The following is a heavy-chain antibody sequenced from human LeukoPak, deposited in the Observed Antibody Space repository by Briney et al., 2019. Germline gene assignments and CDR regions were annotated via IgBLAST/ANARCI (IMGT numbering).Heavy chain of an antibody. CDR3: AKGSYYVWGSYRYRDYFDY. V-gene: IGHV3-9*01. Sequence: GRSLKLSCAASGFTFDDYAMHWVRQAPGKGLEWVSGISWNSGSIGYADSVKGRFTISRDNAKNSLYLQMNSLRAEDTALYYCAKGSYYVWGSYRYRDYFDYWGQGTLVTVSS. D-gene: IGHD3-16*02. CDR2: ISWNSGSI. J-gene: IGHJ4*02. CDR1: GFTFDDYA.